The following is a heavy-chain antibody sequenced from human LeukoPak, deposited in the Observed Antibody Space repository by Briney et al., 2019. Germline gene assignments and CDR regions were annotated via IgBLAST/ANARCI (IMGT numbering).Heavy chain of an antibody. Sequence: SETLSLTCTVSGGSISSYYWSWIRQPPGKGLEWVGYIYYSGSTNYNPSLKSRVTISVDTSKNQFSLKLSSVTAADTAVYYCARDTVTGTTPGTFDYWGQGTLVTVSS. CDR2: IYYSGST. D-gene: IGHD1-20*01. CDR1: GGSISSYY. CDR3: ARDTVTGTTPGTFDY. V-gene: IGHV4-59*01. J-gene: IGHJ4*02.